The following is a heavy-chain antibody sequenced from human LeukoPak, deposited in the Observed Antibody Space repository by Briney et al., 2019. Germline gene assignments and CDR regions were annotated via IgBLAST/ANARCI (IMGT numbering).Heavy chain of an antibody. D-gene: IGHD2-2*01. J-gene: IGHJ4*02. CDR2: IYYSGST. CDR3: ARICSSTTCQIDY. CDR1: GGSISSSSYY. Sequence: SETLSLTCTVSGGSISSSSYYWGWNRQPPGKGLEWIGSIYYSGSTYYNPSLKSRVTISIDTSKNQFSLNLNSVTAADTAVYYCARICSSTTCQIDYWGQGTLVTVSS. V-gene: IGHV4-39*07.